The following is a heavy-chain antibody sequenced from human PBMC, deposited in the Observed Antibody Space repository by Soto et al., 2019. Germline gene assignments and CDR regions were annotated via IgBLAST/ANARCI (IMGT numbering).Heavy chain of an antibody. J-gene: IGHJ6*02. V-gene: IGHV3-30*18. CDR3: AKDGRLYYYYGMDV. CDR1: GFTFSSYG. CDR2: ISYDGSNK. Sequence: PGGSLRLSCAASGFTFSSYGMHWVRQAPGKGLEWVAVISYDGSNKYYADSVKGRFTISRDNSKNTLYLQMNSLRAEDTAVYYCAKDGRLYYYYGMDVWGQGTTVTVS.